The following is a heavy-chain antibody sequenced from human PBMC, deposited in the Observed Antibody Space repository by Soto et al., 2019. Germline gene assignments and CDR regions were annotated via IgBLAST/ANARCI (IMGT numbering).Heavy chain of an antibody. CDR1: GGSISSSSYY. D-gene: IGHD5-12*01. V-gene: IGHV4-39*01. J-gene: IGHJ6*02. CDR3: ARQPIVAALGGANYYYGMDV. Sequence: PSETLSLTCTFSGGSISSSSYYWGWIRQPPGKGLEWIGSIYYSGSTYYNPSLKSRVTISVDTSKNQFSLKLSSVTAADTAVYYCARQPIVAALGGANYYYGMDVWGQGTTV. CDR2: IYYSGST.